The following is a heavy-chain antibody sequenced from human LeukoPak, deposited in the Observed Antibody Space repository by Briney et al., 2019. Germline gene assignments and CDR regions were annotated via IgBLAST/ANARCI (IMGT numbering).Heavy chain of an antibody. Sequence: PGGSLRLSCAASGFTFSSYGMSWVRQAPGKGLEWVSAISGSGGSTYYADSVKGRFTISRDNSKNTLYLQMNSLRAEDTAVYYCAKATMVRGVSAGLLFDYWGQGTLVTVSS. D-gene: IGHD3-10*01. J-gene: IGHJ4*02. CDR2: ISGSGGST. CDR3: AKATMVRGVSAGLLFDY. V-gene: IGHV3-23*01. CDR1: GFTFSSYG.